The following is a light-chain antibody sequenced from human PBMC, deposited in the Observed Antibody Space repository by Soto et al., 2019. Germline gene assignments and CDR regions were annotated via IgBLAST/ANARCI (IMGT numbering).Light chain of an antibody. Sequence: AIRMTQSPSSLSASAGDKVTITWLASQGISSYLAWFQQKPGRPPKLLMSATSTLKSDVPSRFSGSGSGTDFTRTLGCLQSEDCATYYFQQYYTYPCTFGQWTNVEIK. V-gene: IGKV1-8*01. CDR1: QGISSY. J-gene: IGKJ1*01. CDR2: ATS. CDR3: QQYYTYPCT.